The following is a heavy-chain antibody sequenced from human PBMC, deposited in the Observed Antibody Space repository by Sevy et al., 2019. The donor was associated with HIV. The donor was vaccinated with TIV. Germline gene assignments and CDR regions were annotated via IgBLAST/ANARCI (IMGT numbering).Heavy chain of an antibody. V-gene: IGHV3-30*18. CDR2: ISYDGSNK. J-gene: IGHJ4*02. Sequence: GGSLRLSCAASGFTFSSYGMHWVRLAPGKGLEWVAVISYDGSNKDYADSVKGRFTISRDNSKNTLYLQMNSLRAEDTAVYYCAKDLGWGYYGSGPPSGYWGQGTLVTVSS. D-gene: IGHD3-10*01. CDR1: GFTFSSYG. CDR3: AKDLGWGYYGSGPPSGY.